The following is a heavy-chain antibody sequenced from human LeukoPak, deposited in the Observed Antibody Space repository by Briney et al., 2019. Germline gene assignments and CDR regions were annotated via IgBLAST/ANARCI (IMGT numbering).Heavy chain of an antibody. D-gene: IGHD5-24*01. CDR2: IIPIFGTA. CDR1: GGTFSSYA. V-gene: IGHV1-69*13. J-gene: IGHJ4*02. Sequence: ASVKVSCKASGGTFSSYAISWVRQAPGQGLEWMGGIIPIFGTANYAQKFQGRVTITADESTSTAYMELSSLRSEDTAVYYCAKEAIIDGYNLHWGQGTLVTVSS. CDR3: AKEAIIDGYNLH.